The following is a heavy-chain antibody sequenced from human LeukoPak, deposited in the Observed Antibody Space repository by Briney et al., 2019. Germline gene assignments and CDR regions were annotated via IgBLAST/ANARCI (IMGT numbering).Heavy chain of an antibody. J-gene: IGHJ4*02. D-gene: IGHD6-13*01. CDR1: GFTFSSYD. V-gene: IGHV3-48*03. CDR2: IGSSGGTI. Sequence: PGGSLRLSCAASGFTFSSYDMNWVRQAPGKGLEWVSHIGSSGGTIYYADSVKGRFTISRDNAKNSLYLQMNSLRAEDTAVYYCARKGSVYTSSWSCFDCWGQGTLVTVSS. CDR3: ARKGSVYTSSWSCFDC.